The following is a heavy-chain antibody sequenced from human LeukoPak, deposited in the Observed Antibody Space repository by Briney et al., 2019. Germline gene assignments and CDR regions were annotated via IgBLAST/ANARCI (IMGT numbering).Heavy chain of an antibody. J-gene: IGHJ4*02. D-gene: IGHD5-24*01. CDR2: LIGSSGST. CDR1: GFTSSNYA. V-gene: IGHV3-23*01. CDR3: AKGAYNYIEIGYFDS. Sequence: GGSLRLSCAASGFTSSNYAMNWVRQAPGKGLEWVSVLIGSSGSTDYADSVKGRFTISRDNSKNTVFLQMNSLRAEDTAIYYCAKGAYNYIEIGYFDSWGQGTLVTVSS.